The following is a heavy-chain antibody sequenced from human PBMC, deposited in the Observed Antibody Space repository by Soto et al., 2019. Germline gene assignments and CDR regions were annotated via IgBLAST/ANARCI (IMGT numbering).Heavy chain of an antibody. CDR2: IKSKTDGGTK. V-gene: IGHV3-15*01. CDR3: TTDTVGATTFDI. J-gene: IGHJ3*02. D-gene: IGHD1-26*01. CDR1: GFTFSNAW. Sequence: GGSLSLSCAASGFTFSNAWMSWVRQAPGKGLEWVGRIKSKTDGGTKDYAAPVKGRFTISRDDSKNTLYLQMNSLKTEDTAVYYCTTDTVGATTFDIWGQGTMVTVSS.